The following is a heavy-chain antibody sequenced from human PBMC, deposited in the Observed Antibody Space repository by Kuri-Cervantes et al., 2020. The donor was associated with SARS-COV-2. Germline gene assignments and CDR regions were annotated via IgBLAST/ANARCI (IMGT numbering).Heavy chain of an antibody. CDR3: AREEGGELGEAFDY. V-gene: IGHV3-21*01. CDR1: GFTFSGYS. CDR2: IDSSSYYI. J-gene: IGHJ4*02. D-gene: IGHD7-27*01. Sequence: GESLKISCAASGFTFSGYSMNWIRQAPGKGLEWVASIDSSSYYIYHADSVKGRSTISRDNAKTSLYLQMNSLKLEDTAVYYCAREEGGELGEAFDYWGQGALVTVSS.